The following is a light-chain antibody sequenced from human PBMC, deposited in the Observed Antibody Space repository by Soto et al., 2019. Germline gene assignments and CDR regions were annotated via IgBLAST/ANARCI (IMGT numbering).Light chain of an antibody. V-gene: IGLV2-11*01. CDR2: DVS. J-gene: IGLJ1*01. CDR3: SSYAGSSLV. CDR1: SSDVGGYNS. Sequence: SFLTQPRSVSGCPGQSVTISCTGTSSDVGGYNSVSWYQQHPGKAPKLMIYDVSKRPSGVPDRFSGSKSGNTASLTISGLQAEDETDYYCSSYAGSSLVFGTGTKVTVL.